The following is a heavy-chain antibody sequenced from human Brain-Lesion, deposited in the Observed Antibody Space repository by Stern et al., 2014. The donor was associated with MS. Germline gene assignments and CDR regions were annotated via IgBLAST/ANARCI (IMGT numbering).Heavy chain of an antibody. Sequence: QVQLGQSGADVKKPGASVKVSCKASGYTFTGYYMHWVRQAPGQGLEWMGWINPKSGGTNYAQKFQGWVTMTRDTSINTAYMELSRLRSDDTAVYYCATYYYDSTGYNDFWGQGTLVTVSS. J-gene: IGHJ4*02. D-gene: IGHD3-22*01. CDR2: INPKSGGT. V-gene: IGHV1-2*04. CDR3: ATYYYDSTGYNDF. CDR1: GYTFTGYY.